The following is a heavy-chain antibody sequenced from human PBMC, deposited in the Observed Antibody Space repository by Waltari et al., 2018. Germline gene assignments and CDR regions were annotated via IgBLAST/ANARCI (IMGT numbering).Heavy chain of an antibody. CDR3: ARGRRITIFGGVQRGVYNWIDP. CDR2: INHSGST. CDR1: GGSFSGYY. Sequence: QVQLQQWGAGLLKPSETLSLTCAVYGGSFSGYYWSWIRQPPGKGLEWIGEINHSGSTCYSPHLKRQVTQSVDTSEIQFSLKMSCVTAADTAVHYCARGRRITIFGGVQRGVYNWIDPWGQGTLVTVSS. V-gene: IGHV4-34*01. J-gene: IGHJ5*02. D-gene: IGHD3-3*01.